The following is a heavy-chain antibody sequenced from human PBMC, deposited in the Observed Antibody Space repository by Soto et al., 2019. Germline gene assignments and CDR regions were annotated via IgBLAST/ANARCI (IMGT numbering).Heavy chain of an antibody. J-gene: IGHJ4*02. CDR3: ARDVIAGIIGTIRYFDH. CDR2: IIPLFGTA. CDR1: GGTFSSYG. Sequence: SVKVSCKASGGTFSSYGITWVRQAPGQGHEWMGGIIPLFGTANYAQKFQGRVTITADESTSTAYMELNSLRSEDTAVYYCARDVIAGIIGTIRYFDHWGQGTLVTVSS. V-gene: IGHV1-69*13. D-gene: IGHD1-7*01.